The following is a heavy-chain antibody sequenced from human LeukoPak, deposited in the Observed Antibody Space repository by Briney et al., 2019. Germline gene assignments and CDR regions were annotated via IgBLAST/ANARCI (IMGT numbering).Heavy chain of an antibody. Sequence: PGGSLRLSCAASGFSVSSNYMSWVRQAPGKGLEWVSAISGSGGSTYYADSVKGRFTISRDNSKNTLYLQMNSLRVEDTAVYYCAKDRGIISDYWGQGTLVTVSS. J-gene: IGHJ4*02. CDR3: AKDRGIISDY. V-gene: IGHV3-23*01. CDR1: GFSVSSNY. D-gene: IGHD3-10*01. CDR2: ISGSGGST.